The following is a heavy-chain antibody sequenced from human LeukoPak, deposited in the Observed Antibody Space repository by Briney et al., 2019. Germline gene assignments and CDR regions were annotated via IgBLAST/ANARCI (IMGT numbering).Heavy chain of an antibody. V-gene: IGHV3-23*01. CDR3: ARLSSFAFDI. CDR1: GFTFRNYY. CDR2: ILHNGDST. D-gene: IGHD3-16*02. J-gene: IGHJ3*02. Sequence: GRSLRLSCAASGFTFRNYYMHWVRQAPGKGLEWLSLILHNGDSTYYADSVKGRFTISRDNSKNTLYLQMNSLRAEDTAVYYCARLSSFAFDIWGQGTMVTVSS.